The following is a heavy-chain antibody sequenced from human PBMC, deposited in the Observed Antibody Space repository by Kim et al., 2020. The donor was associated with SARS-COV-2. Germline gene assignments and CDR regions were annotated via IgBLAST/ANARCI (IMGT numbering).Heavy chain of an antibody. V-gene: IGHV4-59*08. D-gene: IGHD3-9*01. CDR2: IYYSGST. CDR3: SSRLRYFDWSNPDAFDV. J-gene: IGHJ3*01. Sequence: SETLSLTCSVSDDSLRNYYWSWIRQPPGKGLEWVGYIYYSGSTDYNPSHKSRGTISVDRSKSQFSLKLNSVTAADTAVYYCSSRLRYFDWSNPDAFDVWGQGTMVTVSS. CDR1: DDSLRNYY.